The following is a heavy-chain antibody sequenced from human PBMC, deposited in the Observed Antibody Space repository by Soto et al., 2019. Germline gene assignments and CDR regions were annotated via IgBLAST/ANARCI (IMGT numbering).Heavy chain of an antibody. CDR1: GYSFTSYG. D-gene: IGHD2-21*02. J-gene: IGHJ5*02. CDR3: ARVTYNWFDP. Sequence: QVQLVQSGAEVKKPGASVKVSCKASGYSFTSYGISWVRQAPGQGLEWMGWISAYNGNTKYAQKFQGRVPVTTDTSTSTAYMELRSLRSDDTAIYYCARVTYNWFDPWGQGTLVTVSS. V-gene: IGHV1-18*01. CDR2: ISAYNGNT.